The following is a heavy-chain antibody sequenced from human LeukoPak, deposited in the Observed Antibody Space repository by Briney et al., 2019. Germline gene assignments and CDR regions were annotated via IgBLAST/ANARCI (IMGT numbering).Heavy chain of an antibody. CDR3: ASHNTAYWYFDL. V-gene: IGHV1-18*01. D-gene: IGHD2/OR15-2a*01. CDR2: ISAYNGNT. J-gene: IGHJ2*01. Sequence: ASVKVSCKASGGTFSNSGISWVRQAPGQGLEWMGWISAYNGNTNYAQKLQGRVTMTTDTSTSTAYMELRSLRSDDTAVYYCASHNTAYWYFDLWGRGTLVTVSS. CDR1: GGTFSNSG.